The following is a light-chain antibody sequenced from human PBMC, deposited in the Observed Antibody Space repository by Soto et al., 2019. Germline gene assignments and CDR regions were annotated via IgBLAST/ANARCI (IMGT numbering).Light chain of an antibody. V-gene: IGKV1-12*01. CDR3: QQSNSFPLT. Sequence: IQMTQSPSSVSASVGDRVTITCRASQGISSCLAWYQQKPRKAPKLLIYAASRLQSGVTSRFSGSGSGTNFNLTINTLKPEDFATYYCQQSNSFPLTFGQGTKLEIK. CDR1: QGISSC. J-gene: IGKJ2*01. CDR2: AAS.